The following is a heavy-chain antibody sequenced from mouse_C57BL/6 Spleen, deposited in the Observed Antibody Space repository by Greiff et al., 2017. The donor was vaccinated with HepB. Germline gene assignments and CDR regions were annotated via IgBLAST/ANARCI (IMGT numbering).Heavy chain of an antibody. J-gene: IGHJ1*03. CDR3: ARRYGSSYWYFDV. D-gene: IGHD1-1*01. V-gene: IGHV1-18*01. Sequence: VQLQQSGPELAKPGASVKIPCKASGYTFTDYNMDWVKQSHGKSLEWIGDINPNNGGTIYNQKFKGKATLTVDKSSSTAYMELRSLTSEDTAVYYCARRYGSSYWYFDVWGTGTTVTVSS. CDR2: INPNNGGT. CDR1: GYTFTDYN.